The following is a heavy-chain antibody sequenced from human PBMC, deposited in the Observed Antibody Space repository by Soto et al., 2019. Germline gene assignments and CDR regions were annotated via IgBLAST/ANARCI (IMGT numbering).Heavy chain of an antibody. CDR3: ARDRSLMGTDAFDI. CDR1: GFTFSSYS. CDR2: INSRSSYI. J-gene: IGHJ3*02. V-gene: IGHV3-21*01. Sequence: EVQLVESGGGLVKPGGSLSLSCAASGFTFSSYSMHWVRQSPGKGLEWVSSINSRSSYIDHADSVKGRFTISRDNAKNSLYLQMNSLRAEDTAVYYCARDRSLMGTDAFDIWGQGRMVTVSS. D-gene: IGHD2-8*01.